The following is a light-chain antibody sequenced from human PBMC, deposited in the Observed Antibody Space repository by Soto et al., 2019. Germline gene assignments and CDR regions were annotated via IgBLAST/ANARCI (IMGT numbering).Light chain of an antibody. J-gene: IGKJ4*01. Sequence: ESVLTQSPGTLSVSPGERATVSSRASQIVGSGFLAWYQQKVGQAPRLLMYSTSTRATGTPDRFSGSGSGTDFTLIIDRLEPEDVAVYYCHQYYSTPTTFGGGTKVDIK. CDR2: STS. V-gene: IGKV3-20*01. CDR1: QIVGSGF. CDR3: HQYYSTPTT.